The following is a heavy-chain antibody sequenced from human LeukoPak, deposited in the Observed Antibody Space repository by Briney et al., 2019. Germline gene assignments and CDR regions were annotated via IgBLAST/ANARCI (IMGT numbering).Heavy chain of an antibody. CDR3: ARDPTIFGVVSGYMDV. CDR1: GGSISSYY. Sequence: SETLSLTCTVSGGSISSYYWSWIRQPPGKGLEWIGYIYYSRSTNYNPSLKSRVTISVDTSKNQFSLKLSSVTAADTAVYYCARDPTIFGVVSGYMDVWGKGTTVTVSS. D-gene: IGHD3-3*01. V-gene: IGHV4-59*01. CDR2: IYYSRST. J-gene: IGHJ6*03.